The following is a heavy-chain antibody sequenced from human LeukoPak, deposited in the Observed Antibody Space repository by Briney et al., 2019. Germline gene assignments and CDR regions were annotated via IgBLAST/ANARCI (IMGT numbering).Heavy chain of an antibody. J-gene: IGHJ3*02. V-gene: IGHV3-74*01. CDR2: INSQGSST. Sequence: GGSLRLSCAASGFTFSSYWMHWVRQAPGKGLVWVSRINSQGSSTTYADSVKGRFTISRDNAKNTLYLQMNSLRAEDTVVYYCTRDLAADAFDIWGQGTMVTVSS. D-gene: IGHD6-25*01. CDR3: TRDLAADAFDI. CDR1: GFTFSSYW.